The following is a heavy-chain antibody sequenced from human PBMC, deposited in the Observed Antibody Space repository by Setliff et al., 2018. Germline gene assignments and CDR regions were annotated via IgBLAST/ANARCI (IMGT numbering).Heavy chain of an antibody. Sequence: KSGPTLVNPTQTRTLTCTFYGFSLRNMGVGVGWIRQPPGKALEWLALIYWDDDKRYSPSLKSRLTITKDTSKNQVVLTMTNMDPVDTATYYCARCITIFGVVIPNAFDYWGQGTLVTVSS. CDR2: IYWDDDK. CDR1: GFSLRNMGVG. V-gene: IGHV2-5*02. J-gene: IGHJ4*02. D-gene: IGHD3-3*01. CDR3: ARCITIFGVVIPNAFDY.